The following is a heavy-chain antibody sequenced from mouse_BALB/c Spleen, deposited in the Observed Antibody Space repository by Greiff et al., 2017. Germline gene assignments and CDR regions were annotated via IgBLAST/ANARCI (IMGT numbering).Heavy chain of an antibody. CDR2: ISSGGST. CDR1: GFTFSSYA. V-gene: IGHV5-6-5*01. J-gene: IGHJ4*01. CDR3: ARRPDNYYAMDY. Sequence: DVMLVESGGGLVKPGGSLKLSCAASGFTFSSYAMSWVRQTPEKRLEWVASISSGGSTYYPDSVKGRFTISRDNARNILYLQMSSLRSEDTAMYYCARRPDNYYAMDYWGQGTSVTVSS.